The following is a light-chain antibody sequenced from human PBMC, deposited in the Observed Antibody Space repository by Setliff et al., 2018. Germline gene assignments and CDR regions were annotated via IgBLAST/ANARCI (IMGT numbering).Light chain of an antibody. Sequence: SYELTQPPSVSVAPGTTATITCGGINIENKGVQWYQQKAGQAPVLVVDDDSDRPSGIPERFSGSNSRNTATLTISSVEAGDEADYYCQAWDDSYDRVVFGPGTKVTVL. CDR2: DDS. V-gene: IGLV3-21*03. J-gene: IGLJ1*01. CDR3: QAWDDSYDRVV. CDR1: NIENKG.